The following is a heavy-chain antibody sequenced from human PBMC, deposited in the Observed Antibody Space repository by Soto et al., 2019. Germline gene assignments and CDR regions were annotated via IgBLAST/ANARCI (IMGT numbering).Heavy chain of an antibody. D-gene: IGHD1-7*01. V-gene: IGHV3-23*01. CDR3: AKDRRAGGNYGFYSDL. J-gene: IGHJ4*02. Sequence: EVQLLESGGGLVQPGGSLRLSCAASGFTFSSYGMTWVRQAPGKGLEWVSFSSATGAGTYYADSVKGRFTISRDNPKNTLYLQMTSLRADDTAVYCCAKDRRAGGNYGFYSDLWGQGALVIVSS. CDR1: GFTFSSYG. CDR2: SSATGAGT.